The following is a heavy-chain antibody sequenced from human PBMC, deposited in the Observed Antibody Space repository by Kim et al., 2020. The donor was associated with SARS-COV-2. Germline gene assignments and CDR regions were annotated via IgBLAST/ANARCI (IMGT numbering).Heavy chain of an antibody. D-gene: IGHD6-19*01. CDR1: GFTFSSYS. Sequence: GGSLRLSCAASGFTFSSYSMNWVRQAPGKGLEWVSYISSSSSTIYYADSVKGRFTISRDNAKNSLYLQMNSLRDEDTAVYYCARVHGQWQPTNDAFDIWGHGTLVTFSS. CDR2: ISSSSSTI. CDR3: ARVHGQWQPTNDAFDI. J-gene: IGHJ3*02. V-gene: IGHV3-48*02.